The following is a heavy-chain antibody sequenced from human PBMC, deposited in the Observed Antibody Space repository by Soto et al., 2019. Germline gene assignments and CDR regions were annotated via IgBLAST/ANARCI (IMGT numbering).Heavy chain of an antibody. CDR2: ISVHNGNT. CDR3: ARGRYGDY. J-gene: IGHJ4*02. CDR1: GYAFTTYG. D-gene: IGHD1-1*01. Sequence: QVHLVQSGAEVKKPGASVKVSCKGSGYAFTTYGITWVRQAPGQGLEWMGWISVHNGNTNYAQQLQGRVTVTRDTPTSTAYVELRSLRSDDTAVYYCARGRYGDYWGQGALVTVSS. V-gene: IGHV1-18*01.